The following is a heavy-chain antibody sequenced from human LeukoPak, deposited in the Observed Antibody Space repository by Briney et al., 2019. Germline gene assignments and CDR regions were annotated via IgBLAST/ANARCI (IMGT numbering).Heavy chain of an antibody. Sequence: PGGSLRLSCAVSGINLSNYGMSWVRQAPGKGPEWVAGISDSEGRTNYADSVKGRFTISRDSPKNTLYLQMNSLRAEDTAVYFCAKRGVVIRVILVGFHKEAYYFDSWGQGALVTVSS. CDR3: AKRGVVIRVILVGFHKEAYYFDS. V-gene: IGHV3-23*01. D-gene: IGHD3-22*01. J-gene: IGHJ4*02. CDR2: ISDSEGRT. CDR1: GINLSNYG.